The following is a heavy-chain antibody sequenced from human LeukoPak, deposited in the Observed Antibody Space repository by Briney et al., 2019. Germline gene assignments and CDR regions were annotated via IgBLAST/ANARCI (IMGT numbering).Heavy chain of an antibody. V-gene: IGHV4-4*07. CDR2: IYTSGST. J-gene: IGHJ3*02. CDR3: ARDRAIGSGSHKNDAFDI. D-gene: IGHD3-10*01. CDR1: GGSISSYY. Sequence: SETLSLTCTVSGGSISSYYWSWIRQPAGKGLEWIGRIYTSGSTNYNPSLKSRVTMSVDTSKNQFSLKLSSVTAADTAVYYCARDRAIGSGSHKNDAFDIWGQGTMVTVSS.